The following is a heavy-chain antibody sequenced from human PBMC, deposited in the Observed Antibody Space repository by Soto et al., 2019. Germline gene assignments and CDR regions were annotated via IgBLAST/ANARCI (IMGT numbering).Heavy chain of an antibody. CDR1: GGSISSYY. J-gene: IGHJ6*02. CDR2: IYYSGST. Sequence: SETLSLTCTVSGGSISSYYWSWIRQPPGKGLEWIGYIYYSGSTNYNPSLKSRVTISVDTSKNQFSLKLSSVTAADTAVYYCARGSSSSGYYYYGMDVWGQGTTVTVYS. V-gene: IGHV4-59*01. CDR3: ARGSSSSGYYYYGMDV. D-gene: IGHD6-6*01.